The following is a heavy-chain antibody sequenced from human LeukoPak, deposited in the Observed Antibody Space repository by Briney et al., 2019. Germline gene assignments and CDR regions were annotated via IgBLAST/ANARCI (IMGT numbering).Heavy chain of an antibody. D-gene: IGHD4-17*01. CDR2: ISSSSSTI. J-gene: IGHJ4*02. CDR1: GFTFSSYS. CDR3: ARVLDDYGVQKGFDY. V-gene: IGHV3-48*04. Sequence: GGSLRLSCAASGFTFSSYSMNWVRQAPGKGLEWVSYISSSSSTIYYADSVKGRFTISRDNAKNSLYLQMNSLRAEDTAVYYCARVLDDYGVQKGFDYWGQGTLVTVSS.